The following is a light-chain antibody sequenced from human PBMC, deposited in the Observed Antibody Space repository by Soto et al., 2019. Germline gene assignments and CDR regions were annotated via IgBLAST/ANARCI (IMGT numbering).Light chain of an antibody. V-gene: IGLV2-14*01. CDR3: GSYSTSGSVV. CDR2: DVN. J-gene: IGLJ2*01. CDR1: FSDVGGYDF. Sequence: QSALTQPASVSGSPGQSIAISCTGTFSDVGGYDFVAWYQQHPGKAPKVIIYDVNNRPSGVSNRFLGSKSGNTASLTISGLQTEAEADYYCGSYSTSGSVVFGGGTKLTVL.